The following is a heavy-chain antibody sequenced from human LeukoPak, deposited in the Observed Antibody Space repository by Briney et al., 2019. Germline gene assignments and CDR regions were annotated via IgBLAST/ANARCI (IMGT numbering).Heavy chain of an antibody. V-gene: IGHV3-23*01. Sequence: GGSLRLSCAASGFTFSSYAMSWVRQAPGKGREWVSAIIGSGGSTYYADSVNGRVTISRDNSKNTLSLQMNSMSAEAKDVSYCAKDSHRSRWYYGMDVWGQGTAVTVSS. CDR3: AKDSHRSRWYYGMDV. CDR1: GFTFSSYA. CDR2: IIGSGGST. D-gene: IGHD3-16*02. J-gene: IGHJ6*02.